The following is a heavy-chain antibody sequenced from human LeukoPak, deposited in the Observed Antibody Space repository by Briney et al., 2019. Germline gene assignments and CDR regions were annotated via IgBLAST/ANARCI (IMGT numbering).Heavy chain of an antibody. Sequence: GGSLRLSCAASGFTFSSYGMHWVRQAPGKGLEWVAFIRYDGSKKYYADSVKGRFTISRDNSKNTLYLQMNSLRAEDTAVYYCAKAPRGSSGIDWFDPWGQGTLVTVSS. CDR3: AKAPRGSSGIDWFDP. V-gene: IGHV3-30*02. D-gene: IGHD6-13*01. CDR1: GFTFSSYG. J-gene: IGHJ5*02. CDR2: IRYDGSKK.